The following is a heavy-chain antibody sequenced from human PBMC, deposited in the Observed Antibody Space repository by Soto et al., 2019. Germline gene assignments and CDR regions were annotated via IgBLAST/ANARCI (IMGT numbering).Heavy chain of an antibody. D-gene: IGHD3-10*01. CDR3: AKAFTMVRGYPNWFDP. Sequence: GGSLRLSCAASGFTFSSYAMSWVRQAPGKGLEWVSAISGSGGSTYYADSVKGRFTISRDNSKNTLYLQMNSLRAEDTAVYYCAKAFTMVRGYPNWFDPWGQGTLVTVSS. CDR1: GFTFSSYA. J-gene: IGHJ5*02. CDR2: ISGSGGST. V-gene: IGHV3-23*01.